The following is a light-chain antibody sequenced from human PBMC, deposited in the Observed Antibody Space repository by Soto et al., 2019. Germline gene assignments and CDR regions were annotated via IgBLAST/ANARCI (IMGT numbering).Light chain of an antibody. CDR3: QQYYTIPRT. CDR2: WTS. CDR1: QSVLYSSNNKNY. J-gene: IGKJ1*01. Sequence: DIVMTQSPDSLAVSLGERATINCKSSQSVLYSSNNKNYLAWYQQKPGQPPKLLIYWTSTRESGVPDRFSGXXXXXXXXXXXXSLQAEDVAVYYCQQYYTIPRTFGQGTKVEIK. V-gene: IGKV4-1*01.